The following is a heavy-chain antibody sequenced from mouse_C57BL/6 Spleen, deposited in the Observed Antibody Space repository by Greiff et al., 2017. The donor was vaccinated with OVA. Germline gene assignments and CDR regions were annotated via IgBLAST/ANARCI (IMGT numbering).Heavy chain of an antibody. CDR2: IYPSDSET. CDR3: ARYDYDGWFAY. CDR1: GYTFTSYW. Sequence: QVQLQQPGAELVRPGSSVKLSCKASGYTFTSYWMEWVKQRPGQGLEWIGNIYPSDSETHYNQKFKDKATLTVDKSSSTAYMQLSSLTSEDSAVYYCARYDYDGWFAYWGQGTLVTVSA. J-gene: IGHJ3*01. D-gene: IGHD2-4*01. V-gene: IGHV1-61*01.